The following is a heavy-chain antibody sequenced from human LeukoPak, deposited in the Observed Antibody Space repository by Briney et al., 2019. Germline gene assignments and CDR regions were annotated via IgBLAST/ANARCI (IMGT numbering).Heavy chain of an antibody. V-gene: IGHV1-69*04. Sequence: SVKVSCKASGGTFSSYAIGWVRQAPGQGLEWMGRIIPILGIANYAQKFQGRVTITADKSTSTAYMELSSLRSEDTAVYYCARDLVTTFSYAGGAIDYWGQGTLVTVSS. J-gene: IGHJ4*02. CDR1: GGTFSSYA. D-gene: IGHD4-11*01. CDR2: IIPILGIA. CDR3: ARDLVTTFSYAGGAIDY.